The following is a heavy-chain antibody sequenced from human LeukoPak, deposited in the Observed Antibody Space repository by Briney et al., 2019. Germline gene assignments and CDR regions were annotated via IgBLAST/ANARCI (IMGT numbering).Heavy chain of an antibody. J-gene: IGHJ4*02. CDR2: INSDGSST. CDR1: GFTFSSYG. D-gene: IGHD1-26*01. V-gene: IGHV3-74*01. CDR3: ASPRDSGSFYAFDY. Sequence: GGSLRLSCAASGFTFSSYGMHWVRQAPGKGLVWVSRINSDGSSTSYADSVKGRFTISRDNAKNTLYLQMNSLRAEDTAVYYCASPRDSGSFYAFDYWGQGTLATVSS.